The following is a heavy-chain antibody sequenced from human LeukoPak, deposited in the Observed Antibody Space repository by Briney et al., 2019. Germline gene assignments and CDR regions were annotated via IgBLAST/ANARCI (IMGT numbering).Heavy chain of an antibody. CDR3: ARRVYSTSWSYYFDY. Sequence: SETLSLTCTVSGGSISSSSYYWGWIRQPPGKGLEWIGSIYYSGSTYYNPSLKSRVTISVDTSKNQFSLKLSSVTAADTAVYYCARRVYSTSWSYYFDYWGQGTLVTVSS. V-gene: IGHV4-39*07. J-gene: IGHJ4*02. CDR1: GGSISSSSYY. CDR2: IYYSGST. D-gene: IGHD6-13*01.